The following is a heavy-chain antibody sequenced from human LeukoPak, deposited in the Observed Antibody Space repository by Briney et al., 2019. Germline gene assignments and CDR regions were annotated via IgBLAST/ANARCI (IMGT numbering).Heavy chain of an antibody. CDR1: GGSFSGYY. J-gene: IGHJ5*02. Sequence: SETLSLTCTVYGGSFSGYYWSWIRQPPGKGLEWIGEINHSGSTNYNPSLKSRVTISVDTSKNQFSLKLSSVTAADTAVYYCARRRPRYCTNGVCYTGYNWFDPWGQGTLVTVSS. CDR3: ARRRPRYCTNGVCYTGYNWFDP. V-gene: IGHV4-34*01. CDR2: INHSGST. D-gene: IGHD2-8*01.